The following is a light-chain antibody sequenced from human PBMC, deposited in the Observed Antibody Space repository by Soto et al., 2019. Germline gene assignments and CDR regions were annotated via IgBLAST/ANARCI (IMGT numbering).Light chain of an antibody. CDR3: QQYYYYST. CDR2: DVS. CDR1: QSLNGR. Sequence: DIQMTQSPSTLSSSIGDRVTITCRASQSLNGRLAWYQQRPGHAPNLLIYDVSTLETGVPSRFSGTGSETEFTLTISGLQPDDFATYYCQQYYYYSTFGPGT. J-gene: IGKJ1*01. V-gene: IGKV1-5*01.